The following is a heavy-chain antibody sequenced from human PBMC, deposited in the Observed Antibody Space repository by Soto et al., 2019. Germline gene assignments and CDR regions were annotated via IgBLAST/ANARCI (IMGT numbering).Heavy chain of an antibody. J-gene: IGHJ6*02. CDR1: GYTFTGYY. Sequence: ASVKVSCKASGYTFTGYYMHWVRQAPGQGLEWMGWINPNSGGTNYAQKFQGRVTMTRDTSISTAYMELSRLRSDDTAVYYCARGGGYSGYDYYYYGMDVWGQGTTVTVSS. V-gene: IGHV1-2*02. CDR3: ARGGGYSGYDYYYYGMDV. D-gene: IGHD5-12*01. CDR2: INPNSGGT.